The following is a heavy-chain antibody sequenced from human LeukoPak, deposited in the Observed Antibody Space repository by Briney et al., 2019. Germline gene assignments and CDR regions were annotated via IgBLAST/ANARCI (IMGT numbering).Heavy chain of an antibody. V-gene: IGHV5-51*01. J-gene: IGHJ5*01. CDR2: VYPGDSHT. CDR3: VRTPTCSSGSCYPNWYDS. CDR1: GYSFTSNW. D-gene: IGHD2-15*01. Sequence: GESLKISCQGSGYSFTSNWIGWVRQMPGKGLEWMAIVYPGDSHTKYGPSFQGQVTISADKSISTAYLQWSRLEASDTAMYYCVRTPTCSSGSCYPNWYDSWGQGTLVTVSS.